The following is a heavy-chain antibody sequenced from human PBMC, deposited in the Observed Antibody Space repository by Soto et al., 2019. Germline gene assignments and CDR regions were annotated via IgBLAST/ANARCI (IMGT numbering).Heavy chain of an antibody. Sequence: GESLKISCKGSGYSFTSYWIGWVRQKPGKGLEWVGIMHPIDSDTRYGPSFQGQVTISADKAISTAYLQWSSLKASDTAIYYCARLGYFGSGNYYYNYGMDVWGQGTTVTVSS. CDR3: ARLGYFGSGNYYYNYGMDV. V-gene: IGHV5-51*01. CDR1: GYSFTSYW. J-gene: IGHJ6*02. CDR2: MHPIDSDT. D-gene: IGHD3-10*01.